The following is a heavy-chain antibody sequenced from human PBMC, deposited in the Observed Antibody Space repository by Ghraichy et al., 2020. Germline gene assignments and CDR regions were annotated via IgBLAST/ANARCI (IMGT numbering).Heavy chain of an antibody. Sequence: GGSLRLSCAASGFTFSTYAMHWVRQAPGRGLEYVSSITSNGGSIYYANSVKDRFTISRDNSKNMLYLQMGSLRGEDMAVYYCARDEAGYSSNWGQGTLVTVSS. CDR1: GFTFSTYA. J-gene: IGHJ4*02. CDR3: ARDEAGYSSN. CDR2: ITSNGGSI. V-gene: IGHV3-64*01. D-gene: IGHD6-13*01.